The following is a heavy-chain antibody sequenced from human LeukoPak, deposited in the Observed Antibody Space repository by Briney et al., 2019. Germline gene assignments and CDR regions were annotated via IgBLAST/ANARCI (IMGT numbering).Heavy chain of an antibody. CDR2: INHSGST. V-gene: IGHV4-34*01. J-gene: IGHJ5*02. CDR1: GGSFSGYY. D-gene: IGHD3-10*01. Sequence: SETLSLTCAVYGGSFSGYYWSWIRQPPGKGLEWIGEINHSGSTNYNPSLKSRVTISVDTSKNQFSLKLSSVAATDTAVYYCARQSSMVRGVIATWGQGTLVTVSS. CDR3: ARQSSMVRGVIAT.